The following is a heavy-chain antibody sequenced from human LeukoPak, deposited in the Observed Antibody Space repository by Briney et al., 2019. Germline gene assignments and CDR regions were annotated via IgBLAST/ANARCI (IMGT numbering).Heavy chain of an antibody. CDR3: ALLAGGSGSSFL. J-gene: IGHJ4*02. Sequence: AAVRVSRKASVYTFTWYYMHWVRQAPGQGLEWMGWINPNSGGTNYAQKFQGRVTMTRDTSISTVYMELSRLRSDDTAVYYCALLAGGSGSSFLWGKGTVVTVSS. D-gene: IGHD3-10*01. CDR1: VYTFTWYY. CDR2: INPNSGGT. V-gene: IGHV1-2*02.